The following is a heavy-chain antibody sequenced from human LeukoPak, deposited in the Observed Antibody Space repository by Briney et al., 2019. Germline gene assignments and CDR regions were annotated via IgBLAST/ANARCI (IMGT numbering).Heavy chain of an antibody. V-gene: IGHV3-21*04. Sequence: PGGSLRLSCAASGFTFSSYSMNWVRQAPGKGLEWVSCISTSSSYIYYADSVKGRFTISRDNAKNSLYLQMNSLRAEDTALYYCAKDRGYSYGSTFDYWGQGTLVTVSS. CDR1: GFTFSSYS. D-gene: IGHD5-18*01. CDR3: AKDRGYSYGSTFDY. J-gene: IGHJ4*02. CDR2: ISTSSSYI.